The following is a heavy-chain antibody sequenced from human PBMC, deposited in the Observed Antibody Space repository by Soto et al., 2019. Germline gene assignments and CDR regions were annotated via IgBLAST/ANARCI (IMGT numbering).Heavy chain of an antibody. CDR1: GGSISSYY. J-gene: IGHJ4*02. CDR3: ARSDGRY. Sequence: QVQLQESGPGLVKPSETLSLTCTVSGGSISSYYWSCIRQPPGKGLEWIGYTYYSGSTNYNPSLKSRVTISVDTSKNQFSLKLSSVTAADTGVYYCARSDGRYWGQGTLVTVSS. CDR2: TYYSGST. V-gene: IGHV4-59*01.